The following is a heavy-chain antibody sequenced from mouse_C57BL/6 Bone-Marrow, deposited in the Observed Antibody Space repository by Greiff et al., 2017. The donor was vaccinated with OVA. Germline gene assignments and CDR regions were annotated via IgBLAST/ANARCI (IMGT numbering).Heavy chain of an antibody. J-gene: IGHJ4*01. CDR1: GYTFTSYW. V-gene: IGHV1-72*01. Sequence: QVQLQQPGAELVKPGASVTLSCKASGYTFTSYWMHWVKQRPGRGLEWIGRIDPKSGGTKEKEKGKSKGTLTVDKPSSTAYMQLSSLTSEDSAVYYCARKVRRASYAMDYWGQGTSVTVSS. CDR3: ARKVRRASYAMDY. D-gene: IGHD2-14*01. CDR2: IDPKSGGT.